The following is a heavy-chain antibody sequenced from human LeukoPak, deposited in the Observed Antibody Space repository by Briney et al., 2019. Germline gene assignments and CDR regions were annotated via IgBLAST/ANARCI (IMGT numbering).Heavy chain of an antibody. Sequence: GASVKVSCKASGYTFTSYYMHWVRQAPGQGLEWMGIINPSGGSTSYAQKFQGRVTMTRDTSTSTVYMELSSLRSDDTAVYYCARSGRFYDSSPMDWLDPWGQGTLVTVSS. CDR3: ARSGRFYDSSPMDWLDP. J-gene: IGHJ5*02. D-gene: IGHD3-22*01. CDR1: GYTFTSYY. CDR2: INPSGGST. V-gene: IGHV1-46*01.